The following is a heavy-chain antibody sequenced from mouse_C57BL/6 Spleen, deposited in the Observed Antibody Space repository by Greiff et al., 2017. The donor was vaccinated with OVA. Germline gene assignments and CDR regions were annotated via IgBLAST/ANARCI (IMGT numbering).Heavy chain of an antibody. D-gene: IGHD1-1*01. CDR1: GFTFSDYY. J-gene: IGHJ4*01. V-gene: IGHV5-12*01. CDR3: ARLGSSYVGAMDY. Sequence: EVKLMESGGGLVQPGGSLKLSCAASGFTFSDYYMYWVRQTPEKRLEWVAYISNGGGSTYYPDTVKGRFTISRDNAKNTLYLQMSRLKSEDTAMYYCARLGSSYVGAMDYWGQGTSVTVSS. CDR2: ISNGGGST.